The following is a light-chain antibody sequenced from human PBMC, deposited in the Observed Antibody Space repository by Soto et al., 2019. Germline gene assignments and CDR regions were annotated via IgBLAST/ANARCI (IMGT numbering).Light chain of an antibody. CDR1: QSPQFSNGYNF. CDR3: MQALQNPFT. CDR2: LGS. J-gene: IGKJ3*01. Sequence: EIVMTQSPLSLPVTPGEPAAISCMASQSPQFSNGYNFLHWYLQKPGQSPQLLIYLGSNRASGVPDRISGSGSGTDFTLKISRVEAEDVGVYYCMQALQNPFTFGPGTRWIS. V-gene: IGKV2-28*01.